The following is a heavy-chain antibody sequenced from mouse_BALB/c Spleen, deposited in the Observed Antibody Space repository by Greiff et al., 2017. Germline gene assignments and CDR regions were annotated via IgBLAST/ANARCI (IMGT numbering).Heavy chain of an antibody. J-gene: IGHJ4*01. CDR3: ARHNLYYYAMDY. CDR2: ISSGGSYT. V-gene: IGHV5-6*01. Sequence: EVKLMESGGDLVKPGGSLKLSCAASGFTFSSYGMSWVRQTPDKRLEWVATISSGGSYTYYPDSVKGRFTISRDNAKNTLYLQMSSLKSEDTAMYYCARHNLYYYAMDYWGQGTSVTVSS. CDR1: GFTFSSYG. D-gene: IGHD6-1*01.